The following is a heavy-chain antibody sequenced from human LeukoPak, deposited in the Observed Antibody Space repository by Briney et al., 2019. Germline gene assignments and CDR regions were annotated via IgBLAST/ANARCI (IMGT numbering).Heavy chain of an antibody. D-gene: IGHD1-26*01. CDR3: ARDSSWDGLPYRYFDY. J-gene: IGHJ4*02. CDR1: GVSISSSSYY. V-gene: IGHV4-39*07. Sequence: SETLSLTCTVSGVSISSSSYYWGWIRQPPGKGLEWIGSIYYTGSTYYNPSLKSRVTLSVDTSKNQFSLKLSSLTAADTAVYYCARDSSWDGLPYRYFDYWGQGTLVTVSS. CDR2: IYYTGST.